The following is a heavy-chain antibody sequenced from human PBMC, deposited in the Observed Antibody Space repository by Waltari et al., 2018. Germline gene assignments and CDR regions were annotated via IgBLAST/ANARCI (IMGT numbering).Heavy chain of an antibody. CDR1: GFTFSNCA. CDR3: AKQAPGEYQYDY. Sequence: EVQLLESGGGLVQPGGSLRLSCAASGFTFSNCAMSWVRQAPGKGLEWVSTISGSGGSTYYADSVKGRFTISRDNSKNTLYLQMNSLRAEDTAVYYCAKQAPGEYQYDYWGQGTLVTVSS. V-gene: IGHV3-23*01. CDR2: ISGSGGST. D-gene: IGHD3-16*01. J-gene: IGHJ4*02.